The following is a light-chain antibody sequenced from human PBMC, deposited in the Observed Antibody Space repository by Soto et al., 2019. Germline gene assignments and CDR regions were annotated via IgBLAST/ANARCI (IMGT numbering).Light chain of an antibody. V-gene: IGKV3-20*01. J-gene: IGKJ1*01. Sequence: IGLTLFPGTLSPSPGERPTLSCRASQSVSNNYLAWCQQKPGQAPRLLIYGASNRATGIPDRFSGSGSGTDFTLTISRLEPEDFAVYYCQQYGSSGTFGQGTKVDI. CDR3: QQYGSSGT. CDR1: QSVSNNY. CDR2: GAS.